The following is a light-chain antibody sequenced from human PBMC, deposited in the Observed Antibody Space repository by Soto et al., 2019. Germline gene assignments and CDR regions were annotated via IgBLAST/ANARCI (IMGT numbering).Light chain of an antibody. CDR2: DVS. Sequence: QSALTQPASVSGSPGQSITISCTGTSSDVGGYNYVSWYQQHPGKAPKLMIYDVSNRPSGVSNRFSGSKSGNTASLTISGLQADDEADYYCSSYRSSSLYVFGTGTKVTV. CDR3: SSYRSSSLYV. CDR1: SSDVGGYNY. J-gene: IGLJ1*01. V-gene: IGLV2-14*01.